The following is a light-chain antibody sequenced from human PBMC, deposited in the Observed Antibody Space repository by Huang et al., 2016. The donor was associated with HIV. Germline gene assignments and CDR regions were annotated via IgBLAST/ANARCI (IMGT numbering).Light chain of an antibody. Sequence: EIVLTQSPGTLSLSPGERATLSCRASQSVSSSYLAWYQQKPGQAPRLLHYVASRRATGFPERFSGSGSGTDFTLTISRLEPEDFAVYYCQQYGSSPGFTFGPGTKVDIK. CDR2: VAS. J-gene: IGKJ3*01. CDR3: QQYGSSPGFT. V-gene: IGKV3-20*01. CDR1: QSVSSSY.